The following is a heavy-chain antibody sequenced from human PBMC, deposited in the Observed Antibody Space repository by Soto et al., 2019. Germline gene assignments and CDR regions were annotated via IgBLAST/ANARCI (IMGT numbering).Heavy chain of an antibody. CDR3: ARALYDILTADYYYYMDV. Sequence: GASVKVSCKASGYTFTSYDINWVRQATGQGLEWMGWMNPNSGNTGYAQKFQGRVTMTRNTSISTAYMELSSLRSEDTAVYYCARALYDILTADYYYYMDVWGKGTTVTVSS. V-gene: IGHV1-8*01. J-gene: IGHJ6*03. CDR1: GYTFTSYD. CDR2: MNPNSGNT. D-gene: IGHD3-9*01.